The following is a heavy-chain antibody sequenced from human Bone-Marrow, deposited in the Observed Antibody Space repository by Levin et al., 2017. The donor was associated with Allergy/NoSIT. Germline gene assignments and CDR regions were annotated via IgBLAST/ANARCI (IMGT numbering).Heavy chain of an antibody. CDR2: IGGDERT. CDR3: AKDIYAWSFDS. V-gene: IGHV3-23*01. CDR1: GFTFTNNA. D-gene: IGHD2/OR15-2a*01. Sequence: GGSLRLSCAASGFTFTNNAMSWVRQAPGKGLEWVSGIGGDERTHYVDSVRGRFTISRDNSKNMIYLQMNSLRAEDTAVYYCAKDIYAWSFDSWCQGTMVTVSS. J-gene: IGHJ4*02.